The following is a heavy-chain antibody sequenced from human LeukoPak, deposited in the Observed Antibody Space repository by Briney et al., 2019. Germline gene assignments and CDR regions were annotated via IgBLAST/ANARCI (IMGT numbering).Heavy chain of an antibody. CDR1: GGTFSTYA. D-gene: IGHD5-18*01. CDR3: AGRHVDTHAFDI. J-gene: IGHJ3*02. CDR2: IIPILGIA. Sequence: SVKASCKASGGTFSTYAISWVRQAPGQGLEWRGRIIPILGIANYAQKFQGRVTITADKSTSTAYMELSSLRSEDTAVYCCAGRHVDTHAFDIWGQGTMVTVSS. V-gene: IGHV1-69*04.